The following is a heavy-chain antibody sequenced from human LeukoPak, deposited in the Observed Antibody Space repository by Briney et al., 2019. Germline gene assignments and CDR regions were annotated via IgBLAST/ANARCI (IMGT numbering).Heavy chain of an antibody. Sequence: SVKVSCKASGGSFSKNAISWVRQAPGQGLEWMGRFIPMVGIATYAQKFQGRVTITADRSTSTAYMELSSLRSDDTAVYYCARIQAVGVPVAIDAYYSYGMDVWGQGTAVTVSS. D-gene: IGHD2-2*02. CDR2: FIPMVGIA. J-gene: IGHJ6*02. CDR3: ARIQAVGVPVAIDAYYSYGMDV. V-gene: IGHV1-69*04. CDR1: GGSFSKNA.